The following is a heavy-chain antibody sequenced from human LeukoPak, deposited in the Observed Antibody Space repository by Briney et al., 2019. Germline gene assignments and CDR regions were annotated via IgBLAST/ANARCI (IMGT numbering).Heavy chain of an antibody. Sequence: ASVKVSCKASGYTFTGYYMHWVRQAPGQGLEWMGLINPNSGGTNYAQKFQGRVTMTRDTSISTAYMELGRLRSDDTAVYYCARDMSPDIVATIPRGWFDPWGQGTLVTVSA. CDR2: INPNSGGT. CDR3: ARDMSPDIVATIPRGWFDP. J-gene: IGHJ5*02. CDR1: GYTFTGYY. D-gene: IGHD5-12*01. V-gene: IGHV1-2*02.